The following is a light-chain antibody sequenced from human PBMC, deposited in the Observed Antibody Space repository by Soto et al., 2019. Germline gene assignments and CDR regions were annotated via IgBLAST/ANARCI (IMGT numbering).Light chain of an antibody. V-gene: IGLV1-40*01. J-gene: IGLJ2*01. CDR1: SSNIGAGHV. CDR3: QSYDNGLSASV. Sequence: QSVLTQPPSVSGAPGQRVTISCTGRSSNIGAGHVVHWYQQFPGRAPNLLIYGTSNRPSGVPDRFSGSKSGTSASLAITGLKGEDEGDYYCQSYDNGLSASVFGGGTKLTVL. CDR2: GTS.